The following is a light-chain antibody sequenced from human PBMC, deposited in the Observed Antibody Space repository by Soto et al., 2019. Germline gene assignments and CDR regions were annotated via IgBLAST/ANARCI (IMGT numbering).Light chain of an antibody. CDR2: GAS. Sequence: EIVMTQSPATLSVSPGARVTLSCRASQSVSSNLAWYQQKAGQAPRLLIYGASTRAAGIPARFSGSGSATEFSLTIDRLPSENLAVYYCQQYNDWPPGGVYTFGQGTKLEIK. J-gene: IGKJ2*01. CDR1: QSVSSN. CDR3: QQYNDWPPGGVYT. V-gene: IGKV3-15*01.